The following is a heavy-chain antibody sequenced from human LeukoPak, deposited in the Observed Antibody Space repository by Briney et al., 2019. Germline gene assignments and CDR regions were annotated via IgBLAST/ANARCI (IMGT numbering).Heavy chain of an antibody. Sequence: GGSLRLSCAASGFTFSTYWMSWVRQAPGKGLEWVSSISSSSSYIYYADSVKGRFTISRDNSKNTLYLQMNSLRVEDTATYYCAKLTVFGSGSWDYWGQGSLVTVSS. CDR1: GFTFSTYW. CDR2: ISSSSSYI. J-gene: IGHJ4*02. CDR3: AKLTVFGSGSWDY. V-gene: IGHV3-21*04. D-gene: IGHD3-10*01.